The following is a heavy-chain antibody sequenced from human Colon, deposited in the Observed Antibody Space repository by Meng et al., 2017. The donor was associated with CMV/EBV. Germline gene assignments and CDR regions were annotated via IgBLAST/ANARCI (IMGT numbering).Heavy chain of an antibody. CDR3: ARHRLNPNRMVYVQYYFDY. CDR2: ICPGDSDT. Sequence: GESLKISCEGSGYSFIDYCIGWVRQMPGKGLEWMGVICPGDSDTKYGPSFQGQVTISVDTSINTAFLQWRSLKASDSAIYYCARHRLNPNRMVYVQYYFDYWGQGTLVTVSS. D-gene: IGHD2-8*01. J-gene: IGHJ4*02. V-gene: IGHV5-51*01. CDR1: GYSFIDYC.